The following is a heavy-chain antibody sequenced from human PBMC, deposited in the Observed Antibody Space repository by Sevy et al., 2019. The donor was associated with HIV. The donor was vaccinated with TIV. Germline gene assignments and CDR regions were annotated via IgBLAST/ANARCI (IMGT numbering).Heavy chain of an antibody. D-gene: IGHD3-22*01. CDR1: GFSFSSYW. CDR2: IKQDESEK. Sequence: GGSLRLSCAASGFSFSSYWMHWVRQAPGKGLEWVANIKQDESEKYYVASVKGGLTMSRDNAKNSVYRQMNSLRPEDTAIYYCARGNSGSFDYWGQGTLVTVSS. V-gene: IGHV3-7*04. CDR3: ARGNSGSFDY. J-gene: IGHJ4*02.